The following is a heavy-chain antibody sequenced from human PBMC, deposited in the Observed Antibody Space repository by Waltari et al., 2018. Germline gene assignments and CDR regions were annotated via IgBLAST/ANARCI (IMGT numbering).Heavy chain of an antibody. V-gene: IGHV3-23*01. CDR2: IIVSGLMT. CDR1: GFTFSKFA. CDR3: AKAIDYGGVFDY. Sequence: VQLLESGGDLIEPGGSLRLSCAASGFTFSKFAMTWVRQAPGKGLGWVAEIIVSGLMTDYAASVKGRFTISRDSSTITLYLHMTSLRVEDSALYYCAKAIDYGGVFDYWGQGTLVTVSS. D-gene: IGHD4-17*01. J-gene: IGHJ4*02.